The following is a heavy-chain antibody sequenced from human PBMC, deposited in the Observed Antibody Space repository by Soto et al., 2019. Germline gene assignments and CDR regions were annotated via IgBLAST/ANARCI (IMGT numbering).Heavy chain of an antibody. V-gene: IGHV4-31*03. Sequence: SETLSLTCTVSGDPINSGDYFWTWIRQNPGKGLEWIGYIYYSGATYYNPSLRSRVAISLDKSKNEFSLKLRSVTAADTAVYYCATASGAYSYDRAYWGQGTLVTVSS. CDR2: IYYSGAT. CDR3: ATASGAYSYDRAY. CDR1: GDPINSGDYF. J-gene: IGHJ4*02. D-gene: IGHD3-22*01.